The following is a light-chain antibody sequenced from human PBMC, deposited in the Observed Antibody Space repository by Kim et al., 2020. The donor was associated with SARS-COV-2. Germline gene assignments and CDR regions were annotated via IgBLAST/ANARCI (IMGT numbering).Light chain of an antibody. CDR3: QQYASAPWT. J-gene: IGKJ1*01. V-gene: IGKV3-20*01. CDR2: GAS. Sequence: SPGERATLSCRASESISSSYLAWFQQKPGQAPRLLIYGASSRATGFPDRFSGSRSGTDFTLTISRLEPEEFAVYYCQQYASAPWTFGQETKVDIK. CDR1: ESISSSY.